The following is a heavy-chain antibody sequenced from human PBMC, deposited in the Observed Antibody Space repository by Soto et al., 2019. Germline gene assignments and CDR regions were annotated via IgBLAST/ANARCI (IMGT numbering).Heavy chain of an antibody. J-gene: IGHJ4*02. CDR1: GFIFSSYG. D-gene: IGHD2-15*01. CDR3: AKEVHCGGGSCSWSEGFDY. Sequence: QVQLVESGGGVVQPGRSLRLSCAASGFIFSSYGMHWVRQAPGKGLEWVAVISYEGSHTYYADSVKGRFTITRDNSKNTLYLQVNSLRPEDTAVYYCAKEVHCGGGSCSWSEGFDYWGQGTLVTVSS. V-gene: IGHV3-30*18. CDR2: ISYEGSHT.